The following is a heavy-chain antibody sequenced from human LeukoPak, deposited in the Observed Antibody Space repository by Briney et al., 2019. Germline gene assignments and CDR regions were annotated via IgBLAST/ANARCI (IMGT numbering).Heavy chain of an antibody. D-gene: IGHD3-22*01. CDR2: IWYDGSNK. J-gene: IGHJ6*02. CDR3: ARDRRYDSFSLPSGGMDV. V-gene: IGHV3-33*01. CDR1: GFTFSSYG. Sequence: GGSLRLSCAASGFTFSSYGMHWVRQAPGKGLEWVAVIWYDGSNKYYADSVKGRFTISRDNSKNTLYLQMNSLRAEDTAVYYCARDRRYDSFSLPSGGMDVWGQGTTVTVSS.